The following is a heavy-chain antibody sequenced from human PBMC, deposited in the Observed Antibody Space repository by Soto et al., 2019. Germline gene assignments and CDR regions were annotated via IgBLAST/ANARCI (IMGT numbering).Heavy chain of an antibody. V-gene: IGHV3-21*01. CDR1: GFTFSSYS. CDR2: ISSSSSYI. CDR3: ARGRIVVVPAAIEANWFDP. J-gene: IGHJ5*02. Sequence: PGGSLRLSCAACGFTFSSYSMNWVRQAPGRGLEWVSSISSSSSYIYYADSVKGRFTISRDNAKNSLYLQMNSLRAEDTAVYYCARGRIVVVPAAIEANWFDPWGQGTLVTVSS. D-gene: IGHD2-2*01.